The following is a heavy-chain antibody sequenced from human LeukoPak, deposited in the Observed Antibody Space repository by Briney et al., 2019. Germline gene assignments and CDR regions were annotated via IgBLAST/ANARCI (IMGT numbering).Heavy chain of an antibody. J-gene: IGHJ4*02. V-gene: IGHV1-2*02. Sequence: AAVKVSCKTTGYTFGAHYIHWLRQVPGQGLEWMGWVNPNTGDTSYARKFQDRVTMTRDTSFSTAYMDLNSLTSDDTAVYYCVRDGNSKWWGGLDNWGLGTQVIVSS. CDR1: GYTFGAHY. CDR3: VRDGNSKWWGGLDN. CDR2: VNPNTGDT. D-gene: IGHD2-8*01.